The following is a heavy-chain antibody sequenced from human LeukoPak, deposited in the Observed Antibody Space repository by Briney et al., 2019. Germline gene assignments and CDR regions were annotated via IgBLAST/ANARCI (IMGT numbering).Heavy chain of an antibody. CDR1: GGTFSSYA. CDR2: MNPNSGNT. Sequence: ASVKVSCKASGGTFSSYAINWVRQATGQGLEWMGWMNPNSGNTGYAQKFQGRVTMTRNTSISTAYMELSSLRSEDTAVYYCAGGDGGTNFDYWGQGTLVTASS. CDR3: AGGDGGTNFDY. V-gene: IGHV1-8*02. J-gene: IGHJ4*02. D-gene: IGHD4-23*01.